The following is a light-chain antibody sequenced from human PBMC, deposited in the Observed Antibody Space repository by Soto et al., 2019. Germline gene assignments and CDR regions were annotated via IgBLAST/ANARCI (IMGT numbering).Light chain of an antibody. Sequence: QSVLTQPPSASGSPGQSVTISCTETTTDVGGYDLVSWYQQHPGKAPKVIIYEVTKRPSGVPDRFFGSKSGSTAFLTVSGLQAEDEAVYYCCSYAVGDTVVFGGGTKVTVL. CDR2: EVT. V-gene: IGLV2-8*01. J-gene: IGLJ2*01. CDR1: TTDVGGYDL. CDR3: CSYAVGDTVV.